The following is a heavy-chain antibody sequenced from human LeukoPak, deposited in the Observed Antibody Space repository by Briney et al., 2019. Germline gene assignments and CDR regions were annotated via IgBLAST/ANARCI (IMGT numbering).Heavy chain of an antibody. CDR2: ISGSGGST. Sequence: GGSLRLSCAASGFTFSSYAMSWVRQAPGKGLEWVSAISGSGGSTYYADSVKGRFTISRDNSKNTLYLQMNSLRAEDTAVYYCAKGSSSGVGSYYYMDVWGKGTTVTVPS. J-gene: IGHJ6*03. V-gene: IGHV3-23*01. CDR3: AKGSSSGVGSYYYMDV. CDR1: GFTFSSYA. D-gene: IGHD6-6*01.